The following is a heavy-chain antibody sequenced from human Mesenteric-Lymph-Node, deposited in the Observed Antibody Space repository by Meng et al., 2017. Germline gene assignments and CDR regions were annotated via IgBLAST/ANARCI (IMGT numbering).Heavy chain of an antibody. CDR2: ISGSGGST. V-gene: IGHV3-23*01. CDR1: GFTFSSYA. CDR3: AKVGCGGDCYSGERAFDI. J-gene: IGHJ3*02. Sequence: GGSLRLSCAASGFTFSSYAMSWVRQAPGKGLEWVSAISGSGGSTYYADSVKGRFTISRDNSKNTLYLQMNSLRAEDTAVYYCAKVGCGGDCYSGERAFDIWGQGTMVTVSS. D-gene: IGHD2-21*02.